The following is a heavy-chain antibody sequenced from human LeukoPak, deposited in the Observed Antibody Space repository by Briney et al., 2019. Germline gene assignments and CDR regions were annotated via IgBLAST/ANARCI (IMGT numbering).Heavy chain of an antibody. D-gene: IGHD3-22*01. Sequence: SETLSLTCAVSGGSISSSNWWSWVRQPPGKGLEWIGEIYHSGSTNYNPSLKSRVTISVDKSKNQFSLKLSSVTAADTAVYYCARVGDYYDSSGPTFGYWGQGTLVTVSS. V-gene: IGHV4-4*02. CDR1: GGSISSSNW. CDR2: IYHSGST. CDR3: ARVGDYYDSSGPTFGY. J-gene: IGHJ4*02.